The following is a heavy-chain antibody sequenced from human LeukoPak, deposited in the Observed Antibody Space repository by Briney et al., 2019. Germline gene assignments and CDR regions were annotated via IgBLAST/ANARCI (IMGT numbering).Heavy chain of an antibody. CDR2: IYYSRST. V-gene: IGHV4-31*03. CDR3: ARAIAAAGNYFDY. D-gene: IGHD6-13*01. CDR1: GGSISSGGYY. Sequence: SETLSLTCTVSGGSISSGGYYWSWIRQHPGKGLEWIGYIYYSRSTYYNPSLKSRVTISVDTSKNQFSLKLSSVTAADTAVYYCARAIAAAGNYFDYWGQGTLVTVSS. J-gene: IGHJ4*02.